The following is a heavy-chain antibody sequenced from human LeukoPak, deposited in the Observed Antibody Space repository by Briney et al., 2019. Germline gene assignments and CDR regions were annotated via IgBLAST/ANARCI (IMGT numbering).Heavy chain of an antibody. D-gene: IGHD3-10*01. CDR1: GYTFTGYY. V-gene: IGHV1-2*06. J-gene: IGHJ4*02. CDR3: ATWAAMVRGVISDY. CDR2: INPNSGGT. Sequence: GASVKVSCKASGYTFTGYYMHWVRQAPGQGLEWMGRINPNSGGTNYAQKFQGRVTMTRDTSISTAYMELSRLRSDDTAVYYSATWAAMVRGVISDYWGQGTLVTVSS.